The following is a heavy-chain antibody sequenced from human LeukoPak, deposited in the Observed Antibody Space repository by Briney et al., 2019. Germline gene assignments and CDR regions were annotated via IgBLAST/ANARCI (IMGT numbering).Heavy chain of an antibody. V-gene: IGHV1-69*05. CDR2: IIPIFGTA. CDR3: ARVGYYYDSKGPGGYYYYYMDV. CDR1: GGTFSSYA. Sequence: SVKVSCKASGGTFSSYAISWVRQAPGQGLEWMGGIIPIFGTANYAQKFQGRVTITTDESTSSAYMELSSLRSEDTAVYYCARVGYYYDSKGPGGYYYYYMDVWGKGTTVTVSS. J-gene: IGHJ6*03. D-gene: IGHD3-22*01.